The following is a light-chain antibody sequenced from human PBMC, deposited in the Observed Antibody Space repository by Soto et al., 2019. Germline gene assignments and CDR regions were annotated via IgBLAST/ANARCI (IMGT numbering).Light chain of an antibody. CDR2: GAS. V-gene: IGKV3-15*01. CDR1: QSVSSR. CDR3: QQYGGVPYT. J-gene: IGKJ5*01. Sequence: EIVMTQSPATLSVSPGERVTLSCRASQSVSSRLAWYQQKPGQSPRLLIYGASTRATGIPARFSGSGSGTDFTLTISRLEPEDFAIYYCQQYGGVPYTFGQGTRLEIK.